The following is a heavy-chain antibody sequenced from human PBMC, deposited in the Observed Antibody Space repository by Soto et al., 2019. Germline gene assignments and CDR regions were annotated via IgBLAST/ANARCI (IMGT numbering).Heavy chain of an antibody. Sequence: EVQLVESGGGLVQPGGSLRLSCAASGFTFSSYSMNWVRQAPGKGLEWVSYISSSSSTIYYADSVKGRFTISRDNAKNSLYLQMNSVRAEDTAVYYCARGPYYYDSSGPWGYFDRWGRGTLVTVSS. CDR1: GFTFSSYS. CDR3: ARGPYYYDSSGPWGYFDR. J-gene: IGHJ2*01. CDR2: ISSSSSTI. D-gene: IGHD3-22*01. V-gene: IGHV3-48*01.